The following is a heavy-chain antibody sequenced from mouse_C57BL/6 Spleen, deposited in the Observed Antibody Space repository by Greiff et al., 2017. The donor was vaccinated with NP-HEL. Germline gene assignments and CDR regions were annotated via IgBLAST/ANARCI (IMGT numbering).Heavy chain of an antibody. J-gene: IGHJ1*03. Sequence: VQVVESGPGLVQPSQSLSITCTVSGFSLTSYGVHWVRQSPGKGLEWLGVIWSGGSTDYNAAFISRLSISKDNSKSQVFFKMNSLQADDTAIYYCARNEGDLYWYFDVWGTGTTVTVSS. D-gene: IGHD3-3*01. CDR2: IWSGGST. CDR1: GFSLTSYG. CDR3: ARNEGDLYWYFDV. V-gene: IGHV2-2*01.